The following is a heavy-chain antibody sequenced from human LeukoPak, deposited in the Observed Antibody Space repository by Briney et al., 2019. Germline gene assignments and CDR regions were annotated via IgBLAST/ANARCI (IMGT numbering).Heavy chain of an antibody. Sequence: GGSLRLSCAASGFTVSSNYMSWVRQAPGKGLEWVSVIYSGGSTYYADSVKGRFTISRHNSKNTLYLQMNSLRAEDTAVYYCAGEFRDYYDSSGPTWGQGTLVTVSS. J-gene: IGHJ5*02. CDR2: IYSGGST. CDR3: AGEFRDYYDSSGPT. D-gene: IGHD3-22*01. V-gene: IGHV3-53*04. CDR1: GFTVSSNY.